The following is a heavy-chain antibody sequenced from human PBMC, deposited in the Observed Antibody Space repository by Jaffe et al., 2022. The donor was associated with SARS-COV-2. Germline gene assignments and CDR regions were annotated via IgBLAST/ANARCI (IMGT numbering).Heavy chain of an antibody. V-gene: IGHV3-23*01. Sequence: EVQLLESGGGLVQPGGSLRLSCAASGFSFSKSAMSWVRQAPGKGLEWVSDITGSGSSTYYADSAKGRFTISRDNSKSTVYLEMSSLRAEDTAVYYCAKLGEIVVMVNGALGGAFASWGQGILVTVSS. CDR2: ITGSGSST. D-gene: IGHD3-16*02. J-gene: IGHJ4*02. CDR3: AKLGEIVVMVNGALGGAFAS. CDR1: GFSFSKSA.